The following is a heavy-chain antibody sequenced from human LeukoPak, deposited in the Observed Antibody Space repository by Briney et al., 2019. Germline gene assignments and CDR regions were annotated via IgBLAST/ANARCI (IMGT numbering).Heavy chain of an antibody. V-gene: IGHV3-33*06. CDR1: GFSLSDYG. J-gene: IGHJ2*01. CDR2: IWYDGSIK. Sequence: GGSLRLSCAASGFSLSDYGVHWVRQAPGKGLEWVAVIWYDGSIKYYADSVKGRFTISRDSSRNTVYLQMNSLRAEDTAVYYCVKGFNWYFDLWGRGTLVTVSS. CDR3: VKGFNWYFDL.